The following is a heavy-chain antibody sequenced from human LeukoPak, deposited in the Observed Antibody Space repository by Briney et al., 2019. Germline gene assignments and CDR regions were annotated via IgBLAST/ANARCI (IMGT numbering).Heavy chain of an antibody. D-gene: IGHD3/OR15-3a*01. V-gene: IGHV3-30*02. CDR1: GFTFSSYS. CDR2: IRYDGSNK. Sequence: GGSLRLSCAASGFTFSSYSMNWVRQAPGKGLEWVAFIRYDGSNKYYADSVKGRFTISRDNSKNTLYLQMNSLRAEDTAVYYCAKGHGQSSYYYYYMDVWGKGTTVTISS. CDR3: AKGHGQSSYYYYYMDV. J-gene: IGHJ6*03.